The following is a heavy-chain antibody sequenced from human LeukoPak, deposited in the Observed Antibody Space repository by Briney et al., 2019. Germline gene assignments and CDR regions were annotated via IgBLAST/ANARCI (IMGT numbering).Heavy chain of an antibody. V-gene: IGHV3-23*01. J-gene: IGHJ6*02. CDR3: AKSGGLSGSGRLAMDV. Sequence: GGSLRLSCAASGFTFSTYAMSWVRLAPGKGPEWVSGISGSGGSTYYADSVKGRFTSSRDNSNNTLYVQMNSLRVEDTAVYYCAKSGGLSGSGRLAMDVWGQGTTVTVSS. CDR2: ISGSGGST. CDR1: GFTFSTYA. D-gene: IGHD3-10*01.